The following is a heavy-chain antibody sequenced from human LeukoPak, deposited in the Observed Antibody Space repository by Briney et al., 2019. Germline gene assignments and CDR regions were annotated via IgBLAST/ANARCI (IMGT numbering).Heavy chain of an antibody. J-gene: IGHJ4*02. V-gene: IGHV3-53*01. CDR1: EFTFSSYA. CDR3: ARRAGDYSHPYDY. CDR2: IYSGGST. D-gene: IGHD3-22*01. Sequence: GGSLRLSCAASEFTFSSYAMNWVRQAPGKGLEWVSFIYSGGSTYYTDSVKGRFTISRDNSKNTLYLQMNSLRAEDTAVYYCARRAGDYSHPYDYWGQGILVTVSS.